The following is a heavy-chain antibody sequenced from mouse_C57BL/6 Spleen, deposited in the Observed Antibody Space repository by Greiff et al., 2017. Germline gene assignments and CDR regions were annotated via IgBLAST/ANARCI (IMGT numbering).Heavy chain of an antibody. CDR3: ARLYYGSSGY. J-gene: IGHJ2*01. CDR2: INPNNGGT. V-gene: IGHV1-26*01. CDR1: GYTFTDYY. D-gene: IGHD1-1*01. Sequence: EVQLQQSGPELVKPGASVKISCKASGYTFTDYYMNWVKQSHGKSLEWIGDINPNNGGTSYNQKFKGKATLTVDKSSSTAYMELRSLTSEDSAVYYCARLYYGSSGYWSQGTTLTVSS.